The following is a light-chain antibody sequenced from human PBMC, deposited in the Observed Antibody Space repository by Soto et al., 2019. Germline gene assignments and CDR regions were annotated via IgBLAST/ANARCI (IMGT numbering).Light chain of an antibody. CDR3: QQYNNRPPWT. CDR1: QSVSSN. J-gene: IGKJ1*01. CDR2: GAS. V-gene: IGKV3D-15*01. Sequence: EIVMTQSPATLSVSPGERATLSCRASQSVSSNLAWYQQKPGQAPRLLIYGASTRAAGIPDRFSGSGSGTDFTLTITRLEPEDSALYYCQQYNNRPPWTFGQGTKVDIK.